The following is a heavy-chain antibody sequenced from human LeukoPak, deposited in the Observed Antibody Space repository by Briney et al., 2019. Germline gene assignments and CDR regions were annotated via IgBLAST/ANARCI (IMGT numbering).Heavy chain of an antibody. CDR2: ITGSGDST. V-gene: IGHV3-23*01. Sequence: GASLRLSCAVSGFIFRNYAMSWVRQAPGKGLEWVSAITGSGDSTYYADSVKGRFTISGDNSKNTLYVEMNTLRAEDTAVYYCAKWGDYDILTGYYVSDFWGQGTLVTVSS. CDR1: GFIFRNYA. D-gene: IGHD3-9*01. J-gene: IGHJ4*02. CDR3: AKWGDYDILTGYYVSDF.